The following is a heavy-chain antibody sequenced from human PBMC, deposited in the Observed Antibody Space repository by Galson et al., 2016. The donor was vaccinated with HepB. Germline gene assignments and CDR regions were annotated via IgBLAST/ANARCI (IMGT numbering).Heavy chain of an antibody. CDR3: ARDRDNYGSGSDY. J-gene: IGHJ4*02. CDR1: GYSFTSHS. Sequence: SVKVSCKASGYSFTSHSISWVRQAPGQGLEWMGYITTYSGDTYYAPYLQGRVTMTTDTSTRTAYMELRSLRSDDTAVYYCARDRDNYGSGSDYWGQGTLVTVSS. V-gene: IGHV1-18*01. D-gene: IGHD3-10*01. CDR2: ITTYSGDT.